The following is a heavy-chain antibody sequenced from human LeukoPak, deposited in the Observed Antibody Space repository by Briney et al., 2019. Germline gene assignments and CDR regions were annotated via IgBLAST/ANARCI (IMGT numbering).Heavy chain of an antibody. Sequence: SETLSLTCTVSGGSVSSGGYFWTWIRQHPGKGLEWIGYIYYSGSTYYNPSLKSRVTISVDTSKNQFSLNLSSVTAADTAVYYCARGRGGIFGAVFDCWGQGILVTVSS. D-gene: IGHD3-3*01. J-gene: IGHJ4*02. CDR2: IYYSGST. CDR1: GGSVSSGGYF. V-gene: IGHV4-31*03. CDR3: ARGRGGIFGAVFDC.